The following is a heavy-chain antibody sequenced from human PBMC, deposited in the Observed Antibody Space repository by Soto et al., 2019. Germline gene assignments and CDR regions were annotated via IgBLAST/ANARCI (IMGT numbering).Heavy chain of an antibody. CDR3: ARVMVRGIVVVPAAMNWFDP. CDR1: GGSFSGYY. V-gene: IGHV4-34*01. Sequence: SETLSLTCAVYGGSFSGYYWSGIRQPPGKGLEWIGEINHSGSTNYNPSLKSRVTISVDTSKDQFSLKLSSVTAADTAVYYCARVMVRGIVVVPAAMNWFDPWGQGTLVTVSS. D-gene: IGHD2-2*01. J-gene: IGHJ5*02. CDR2: INHSGST.